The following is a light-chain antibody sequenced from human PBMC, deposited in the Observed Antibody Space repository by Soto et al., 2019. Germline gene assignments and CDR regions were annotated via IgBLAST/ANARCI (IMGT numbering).Light chain of an antibody. V-gene: IGKV3-11*01. J-gene: IGKJ1*01. CDR1: QSVSSY. CDR2: DAS. Sequence: EIVLTQSPGTLSLSPGERATLSCRASQSVSSYLAWYQQKPGQAPRLLIYDASNRATGIPARFSGSGSGTDFTLTICSLEPEDFAVYYCQQRSNWPGTFGQGTKVEIK. CDR3: QQRSNWPGT.